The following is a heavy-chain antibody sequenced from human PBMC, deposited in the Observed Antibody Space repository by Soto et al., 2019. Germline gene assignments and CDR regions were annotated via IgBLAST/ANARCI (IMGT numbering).Heavy chain of an antibody. CDR3: ETVQAFSLGLGLDT. CDR1: GYSFTSYW. Sequence: GESLKISCKGSGYSFTSYWISWVRQMPGKGLEWMGRIDPSDSYTNYSPSFQGHVTISADKSISTAYLQWSSLKASDTAMYYCETVQAFSLGLGLDTWGQGTLVTVSS. J-gene: IGHJ5*02. CDR2: IDPSDSYT. D-gene: IGHD7-27*01. V-gene: IGHV5-10-1*01.